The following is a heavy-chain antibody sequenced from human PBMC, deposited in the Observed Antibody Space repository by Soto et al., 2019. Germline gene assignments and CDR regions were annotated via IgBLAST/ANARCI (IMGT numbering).Heavy chain of an antibody. D-gene: IGHD3-3*01. CDR1: GYSFVSYG. V-gene: IGHV1-18*01. Sequence: QVQLVQSGGEVKKPGASVKVSCKPSGYSFVSYGIIWVRQAPGQGLEWMGWISGYNGNTKSTQKFQGRVTMTADASTSTAYMELRSLRSDDTAVYYCARGPKPAFWSGYYGLDYWGQGTLVTVSS. J-gene: IGHJ4*02. CDR2: ISGYNGNT. CDR3: ARGPKPAFWSGYYGLDY.